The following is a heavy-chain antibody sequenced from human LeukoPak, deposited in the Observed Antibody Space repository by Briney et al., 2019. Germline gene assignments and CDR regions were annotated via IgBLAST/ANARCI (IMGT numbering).Heavy chain of an antibody. V-gene: IGHV4-59*12. CDR3: ARDGSGSYARYYYYYMDV. D-gene: IGHD3-10*01. Sequence: PSETLSLTCTVSGDSISNYYWSWIRQPPGKGLEWLGYVYYRGSANYNPSLKSRVTISVDTSKNQFSLKLSSVTAADTAVYYCARDGSGSYARYYYYYMDVWGKGTTVTVSS. J-gene: IGHJ6*03. CDR1: GDSISNYY. CDR2: VYYRGSA.